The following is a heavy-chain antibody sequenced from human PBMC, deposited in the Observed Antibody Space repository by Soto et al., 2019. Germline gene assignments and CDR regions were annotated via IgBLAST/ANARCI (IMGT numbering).Heavy chain of an antibody. V-gene: IGHV4-4*07. CDR1: GGSISSYY. J-gene: IGHJ4*02. Sequence: SETLSLTCTVSGGSISSYYWSWIRQPAGKGLEWVGRIYTSGSTNYNPSLKSRVTMSVDTSKNQFSLKLTSVTAADTAVYYCARDGGDWYDSSGFLSIWGQGTLVTVSS. CDR3: ARDGGDWYDSSGFLSI. CDR2: IYTSGST. D-gene: IGHD3-22*01.